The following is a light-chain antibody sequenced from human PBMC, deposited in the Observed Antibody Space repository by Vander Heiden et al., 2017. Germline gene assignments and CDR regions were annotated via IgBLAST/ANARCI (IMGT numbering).Light chain of an antibody. CDR1: QSVSSSY. CDR3: QQDGSSPRT. Sequence: EIVLTQSPGTLSLSPGERATLSCRASQSVSSSYLAWYQQKPGQAPRLLIYGASTGIPDRFSGSGSGTDFTLTISRLEPEDFAVYYCQQDGSSPRTFGQGTKVEIK. CDR2: GA. J-gene: IGKJ1*01. V-gene: IGKV3-20*01.